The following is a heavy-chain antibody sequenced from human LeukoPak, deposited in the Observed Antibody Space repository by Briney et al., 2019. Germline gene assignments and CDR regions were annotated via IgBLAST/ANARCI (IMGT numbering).Heavy chain of an antibody. J-gene: IGHJ3*02. CDR2: ISSSSSYI. V-gene: IGHV3-21*01. CDR1: GFTFSSYS. Sequence: GGSLRLSCAASGFTFSSYSMNWVHQAPGKGLEWVSSISSSSSYIYYADSVKGRFTISRDNAKNSLYLQMNSLRAEDTAVYYCARATDYGDYVWAFDIWGQGTMVTVSS. CDR3: ARATDYGDYVWAFDI. D-gene: IGHD4-17*01.